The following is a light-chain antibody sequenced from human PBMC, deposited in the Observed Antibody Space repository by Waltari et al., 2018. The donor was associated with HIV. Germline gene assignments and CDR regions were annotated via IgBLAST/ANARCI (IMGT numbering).Light chain of an antibody. CDR1: GSNIGNRP. J-gene: IGLJ2*01. CDR2: RSA. CDR3: ASWDDSLNGVI. Sequence: QSVLTQPPSASGTPGQRVTISCSGSGSNIGNRPVNWYQQLAGSAPKLLIYRSALRPSGVPDRFSGSKSATSASLAISGLQSEDEATYYCASWDDSLNGVIFGGGTELTVL. V-gene: IGLV1-44*01.